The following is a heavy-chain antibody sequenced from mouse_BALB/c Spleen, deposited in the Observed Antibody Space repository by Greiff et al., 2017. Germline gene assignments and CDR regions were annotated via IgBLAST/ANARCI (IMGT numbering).Heavy chain of an antibody. Sequence: EVHLVESGGGLVQPGGSLKLSCAVSGFTFSSYTMSWVRQTPEKRLVWVAYISNGGGSTYYPDTVKGRFTISRDNAKNTLYLQMSSLKSEDTAKYYCARRESSGYVGAMDYWGQGTSVTVSS. V-gene: IGHV5-12-2*01. CDR2: ISNGGGST. J-gene: IGHJ4*01. D-gene: IGHD3-2*01. CDR1: GFTFSSYT. CDR3: ARRESSGYVGAMDY.